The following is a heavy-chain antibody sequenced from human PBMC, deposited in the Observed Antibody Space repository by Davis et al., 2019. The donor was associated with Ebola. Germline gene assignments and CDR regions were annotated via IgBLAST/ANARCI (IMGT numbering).Heavy chain of an antibody. CDR3: TTGGYDILTALNDY. CDR2: IRSKANSYAT. CDR1: GFTFSGSA. D-gene: IGHD3-9*01. V-gene: IGHV3-73*01. Sequence: PSETLSLTCAASGFTFSGSAMHWVRQASGKGLEWVGRIRSKANSYATAYAASVKGRFTISRDDSKNTLYLQMNSLKTEDTAVYYCTTGGYDILTALNDYWGQGTLVTVSS. J-gene: IGHJ4*02.